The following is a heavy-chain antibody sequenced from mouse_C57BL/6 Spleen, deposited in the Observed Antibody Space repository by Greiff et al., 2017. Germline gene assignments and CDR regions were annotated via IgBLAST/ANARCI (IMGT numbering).Heavy chain of an antibody. J-gene: IGHJ4*01. CDR2: IDPEDGET. V-gene: IGHV14-2*01. Sequence: VQLQQSGAELVKPGASVKLSCTASGFNIKDYYMHWVKQRTEQGLEWIGRIDPEDGETKYAAKFQGKATITADTSSNTAYLQLSSLTSEDPAVYYCASYYGSSYAMDYWGQGTSVTVSS. D-gene: IGHD1-1*01. CDR1: GFNIKDYY. CDR3: ASYYGSSYAMDY.